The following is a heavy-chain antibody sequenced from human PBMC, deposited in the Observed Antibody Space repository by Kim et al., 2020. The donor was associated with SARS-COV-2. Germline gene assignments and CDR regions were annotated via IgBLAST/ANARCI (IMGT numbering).Heavy chain of an antibody. V-gene: IGHV1-46*01. D-gene: IGHD3-3*01. CDR2: LNPDGGST. CDR3: ARGLSFEEWLIFSPSYYYMDV. J-gene: IGHJ6*03. Sequence: ASVKVSCKASGYTFTNYYIHWVRQAPGQGLEWMGILNPDGGSTTYAQKFQGRVTMTRDTSTSTVYMELSSLRSEDTAVYYCARGLSFEEWLIFSPSYYYMDVWGKGTTVTVSS. CDR1: GYTFTNYY.